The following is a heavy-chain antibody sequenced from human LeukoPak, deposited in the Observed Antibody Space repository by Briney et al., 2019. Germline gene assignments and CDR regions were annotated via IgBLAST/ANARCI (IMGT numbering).Heavy chain of an antibody. V-gene: IGHV4-31*03. D-gene: IGHD2-2*01. J-gene: IGHJ4*02. CDR2: IFYSGTT. Sequence: SETLSLTCSVSGGSISSAGYYWSWIRQHLGKGLEWIGYIFYSGTTYYNPSFKSRVTISVDTSKDQFSLKMSSVTAADTAVYYCARGKIVVVPADLDYWGQGTLVTVSS. CDR3: ARGKIVVVPADLDY. CDR1: GGSISSAGYY.